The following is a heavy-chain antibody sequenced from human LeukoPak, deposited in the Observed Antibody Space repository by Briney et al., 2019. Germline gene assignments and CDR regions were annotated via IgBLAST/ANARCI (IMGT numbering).Heavy chain of an antibody. V-gene: IGHV3-23*01. CDR2: ISGSST. CDR1: GFTFSSYA. D-gene: IGHD4-17*01. J-gene: IGHJ6*02. CDR3: TKDMGGEDSYYYYYGMDV. Sequence: GGSLRLSCAASGFTFSSYAMSWVRQAPGKGLEWVSTISGSSTYYADSVKGRFTISRDNSKNTLYLQMNSLRAEDTAVYYCTKDMGGEDSYYYYYGMDVWGQGTTVTVSS.